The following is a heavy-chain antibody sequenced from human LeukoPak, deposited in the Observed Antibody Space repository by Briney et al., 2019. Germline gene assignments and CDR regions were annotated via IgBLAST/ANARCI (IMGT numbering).Heavy chain of an antibody. D-gene: IGHD5-24*01. CDR1: GYTFTSYG. CDR3: ARVSSSPDEKLDY. CDR2: ISAYNGNT. J-gene: IGHJ4*02. V-gene: IGHV1-18*01. Sequence: ASVKVSCKASGYTFTSYGISWVRQAPGQGLEWMGWISAYNGNTNYAQKLQGRVTMTTDTSTSTAYVELRSLRSDDTAVYYCARVSSSPDEKLDYWGQGTLVTVSS.